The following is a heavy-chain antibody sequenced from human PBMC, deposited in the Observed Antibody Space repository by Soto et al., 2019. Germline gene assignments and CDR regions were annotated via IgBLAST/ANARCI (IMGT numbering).Heavy chain of an antibody. CDR3: AKDRGGSYPGTLFGPFDY. J-gene: IGHJ4*02. V-gene: IGHV3-30*18. CDR2: ISYDGSNK. Sequence: GGSLRLSCAASGFTFSSYGMHWVRQAPGKGLEWVAVISYDGSNKYYADSVKGRFTISRDNSKNTLYLQMNSLRAEDTAVYYYAKDRGGSYPGTLFGPFDYWGQGTL. D-gene: IGHD3-3*01. CDR1: GFTFSSYG.